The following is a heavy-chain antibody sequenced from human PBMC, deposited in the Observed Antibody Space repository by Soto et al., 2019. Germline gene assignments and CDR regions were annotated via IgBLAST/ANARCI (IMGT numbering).Heavy chain of an antibody. CDR2: IYYSGST. V-gene: IGHV4-59*12. D-gene: IGHD2-21*02. J-gene: IGHJ6*02. Sequence: SETLSLTCTVSGGSISSYYWSWIRQPPGKGLEWIGYIYYSGSTNYNPSLKSRVTISVDTSKNQFSLKLSSVTAADTAVYYCARGRVVTARRYYYGMDVWGQGTTVTVSS. CDR3: ARGRVVTARRYYYGMDV. CDR1: GGSISSYY.